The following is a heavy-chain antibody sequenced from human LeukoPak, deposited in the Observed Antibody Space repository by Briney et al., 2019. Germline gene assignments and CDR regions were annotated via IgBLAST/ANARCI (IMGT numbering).Heavy chain of an antibody. V-gene: IGHV5-51*04. Sequence: GESLKISCKGSGYSFTSYWIGWVGQVPGKGLEWMGIIYPGDSDTRYSTSFQGQVTISADKPISTAYLQWSSLKASDTAMYYCALPVSGGLQAGSGFFDYWGQGTLVTVSS. CDR3: ALPVSGGLQAGSGFFDY. D-gene: IGHD3-10*01. CDR1: GYSFTSYW. J-gene: IGHJ4*02. CDR2: IYPGDSDT.